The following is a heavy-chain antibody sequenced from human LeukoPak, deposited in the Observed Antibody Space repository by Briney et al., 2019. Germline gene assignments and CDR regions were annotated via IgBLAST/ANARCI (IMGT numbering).Heavy chain of an antibody. Sequence: SETLSLTCAVSGGSFNGYYWSWIRQPPGKGLEWIGYIYYSGSTYYNPSLKSRVTISVDTSKNQFSLKLSSVTAADTAVYYCARAVMGSGSYYEDYDPEGPNFDYWGQGTLVTVSS. CDR1: GGSFNGYY. V-gene: IGHV4-30-4*01. J-gene: IGHJ4*02. D-gene: IGHD3-10*01. CDR3: ARAVMGSGSYYEDYDPEGPNFDY. CDR2: IYYSGST.